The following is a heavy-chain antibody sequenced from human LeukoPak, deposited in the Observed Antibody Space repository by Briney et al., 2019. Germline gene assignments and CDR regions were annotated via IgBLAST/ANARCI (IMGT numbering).Heavy chain of an antibody. V-gene: IGHV3-7*03. Sequence: GGSLRLSCAASGFTFSSYWMSWVRQAPGKGLEWVANIKQDGSEKYYVDSVKGRFTISRDNAKNSLYLQMNSLRAEDTAVYYCTLSSDSSGYDYWGQGTLVTVSS. CDR2: IKQDGSEK. J-gene: IGHJ4*02. CDR1: GFTFSSYW. CDR3: TLSSDSSGYDY. D-gene: IGHD3-22*01.